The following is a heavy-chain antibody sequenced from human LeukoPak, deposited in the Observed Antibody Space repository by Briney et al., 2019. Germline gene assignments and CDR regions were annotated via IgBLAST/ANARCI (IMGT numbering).Heavy chain of an antibody. CDR3: ARGSGYTSGHFEY. V-gene: IGHV3-11*01. Sequence: GGSLRLSCAASGFSFSAYYMSWIRQAPGKGPEWIAYISGSGSSTYYADSVKGRFTISRDNAKDSLDLQMNSLRADDTAVYYCARGSGYTSGHFEYWGQGTLVTVSP. CDR2: ISGSGSST. D-gene: IGHD5-12*01. J-gene: IGHJ4*02. CDR1: GFSFSAYY.